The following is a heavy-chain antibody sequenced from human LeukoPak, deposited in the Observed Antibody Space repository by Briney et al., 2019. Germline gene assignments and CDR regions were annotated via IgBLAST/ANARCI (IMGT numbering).Heavy chain of an antibody. D-gene: IGHD1-7*01. V-gene: IGHV1-8*01. CDR1: GYTFTSYD. J-gene: IGHJ4*02. Sequence: GASVKVSCKASGYTFTSYDINRVRQATGQGLEWMGWMNPNSGNTGYAQKFQGRVTMTRNTSISTAYMELSSLRSEDTAVYYCARGRGIYKAGTTLGYWGQGTLVTVSS. CDR2: MNPNSGNT. CDR3: ARGRGIYKAGTTLGY.